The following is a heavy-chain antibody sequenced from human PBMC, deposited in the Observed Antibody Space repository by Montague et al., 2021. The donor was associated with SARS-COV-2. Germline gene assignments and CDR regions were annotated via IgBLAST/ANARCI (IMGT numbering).Heavy chain of an antibody. CDR1: GFTFSSYS. CDR2: ISSSISTI. Sequence: SMRLSCSASGFTFSSYSINWVRQAPGKGLEWVSYISSSISTIYYXDSVQGRFTISRDNAKNSLYLQMNSLRDEDTAVYYCARDPAIVAAIYGMDVWGQGTTVTVSS. J-gene: IGHJ6*02. V-gene: IGHV3-48*02. CDR3: ARDPAIVAAIYGMDV. D-gene: IGHD5-12*01.